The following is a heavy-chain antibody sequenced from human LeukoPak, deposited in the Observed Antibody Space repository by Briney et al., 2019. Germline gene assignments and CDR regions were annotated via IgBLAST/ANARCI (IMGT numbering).Heavy chain of an antibody. CDR1: GFTFSSYA. V-gene: IGHV3-23*01. D-gene: IGHD3-22*01. Sequence: GGSLRLSCAASGFTFSSYAMSWVRQAPGKGLEWVSGISGSGGSTYYADSAKGRFTISRDNTKSTLYLQMNSLRAEDTAVYYCAKGGVVVAHYFDYWGQGTLVTVSS. CDR3: AKGGVVVAHYFDY. CDR2: ISGSGGST. J-gene: IGHJ4*02.